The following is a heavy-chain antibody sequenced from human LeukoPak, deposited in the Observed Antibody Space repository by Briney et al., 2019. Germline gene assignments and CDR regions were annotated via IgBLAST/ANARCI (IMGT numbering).Heavy chain of an antibody. Sequence: PGGSLRLSCSASGFPFNNYAMNWVRPAPGKGPEWVSGITESGATTYYADSVKGRFTVSRDNSKNMVYLQMNSLRAEDTALYYCAKGPSEGDYYNMDVWGKGTTVIVSS. CDR2: ITESGATT. J-gene: IGHJ6*03. V-gene: IGHV3-23*01. D-gene: IGHD1-26*01. CDR3: AKGPSEGDYYNMDV. CDR1: GFPFNNYA.